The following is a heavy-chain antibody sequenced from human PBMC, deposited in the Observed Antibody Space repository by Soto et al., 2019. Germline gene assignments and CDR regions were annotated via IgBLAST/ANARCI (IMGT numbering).Heavy chain of an antibody. D-gene: IGHD6-25*01. J-gene: IGHJ6*03. CDR1: GFTFTNYG. CDR3: ARDSGAEVVAPPEARYMDV. Sequence: QVNLVQSGAEVKGPGASVKISCKASGFTFTNYGFSWVRLAPGQGLEWLGWISSFNGNTNYPQKNQGRITMTTDTSTTTVYMELRSLTPDDTAVYFCARDSGAEVVAPPEARYMDVWGKGTTVTVSS. CDR2: ISSFNGNT. V-gene: IGHV1-18*01.